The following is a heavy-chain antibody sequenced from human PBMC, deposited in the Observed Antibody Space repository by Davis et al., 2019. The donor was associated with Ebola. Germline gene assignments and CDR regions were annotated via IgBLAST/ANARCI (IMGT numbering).Heavy chain of an antibody. V-gene: IGHV1-2*04. D-gene: IGHD1-26*01. J-gene: IGHJ6*02. Sequence: ASVKVSCKASGYTFTGYYMHWVRQAPGQGLEWMGWINPNSGGTNYAQKFQGWVTMTRDTSISTAYMELSRLRSDDTAVYYCAREVGAHWVYYYGMDVWGQGTTVTVSS. CDR2: INPNSGGT. CDR1: GYTFTGYY. CDR3: AREVGAHWVYYYGMDV.